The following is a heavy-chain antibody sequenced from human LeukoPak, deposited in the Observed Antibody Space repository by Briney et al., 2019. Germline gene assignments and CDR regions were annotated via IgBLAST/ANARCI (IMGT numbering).Heavy chain of an antibody. CDR1: GYTFTSYG. Sequence: ASVKVSCKAFGYTFTSYGISWVRQAPGQGLEWMGWISAYNGNTNYAQKLQGRVTMTTDTSTSTAYMELRSLRSDDTAVYYCARERDYYDSSGYYVGAFDIWGQGTMVTVSS. CDR3: ARERDYYDSSGYYVGAFDI. V-gene: IGHV1-18*01. D-gene: IGHD3-22*01. J-gene: IGHJ3*02. CDR2: ISAYNGNT.